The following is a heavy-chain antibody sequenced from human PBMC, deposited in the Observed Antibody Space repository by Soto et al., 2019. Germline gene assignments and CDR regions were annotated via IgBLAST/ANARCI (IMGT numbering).Heavy chain of an antibody. D-gene: IGHD1-26*01. CDR1: GFTFSSYA. V-gene: IGHV3-23*01. J-gene: IGHJ4*02. CDR2: ISGSGGST. CDR3: AKPPTYSGSYIDY. Sequence: EVQLLESGGGLVQPGGSLRLSCAASGFTFSSYAMSWVRQAPGKGLEWVLAISGSGGSTYYADSVKGRFTISRDNSKNTLYLQMNSLRAEDTAVYYCAKPPTYSGSYIDYWGQGTLVTVSS.